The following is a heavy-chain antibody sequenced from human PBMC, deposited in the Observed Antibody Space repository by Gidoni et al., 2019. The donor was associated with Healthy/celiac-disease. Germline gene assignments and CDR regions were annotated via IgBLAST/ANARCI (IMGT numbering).Heavy chain of an antibody. CDR2: ISSSSSYI. CDR3: ARDEGAYSSGWYWFDP. Sequence: EVQLVESGGGLVKPGGSLRLSCAASGFPFSSYSMNWVRQAPGKGLEWVSSISSSSSYIYYADSVKGRFTISRDNAKNSLYLQMNSLRAEDTAVYYCARDEGAYSSGWYWFDPWGQGTLVTVSS. V-gene: IGHV3-21*01. CDR1: GFPFSSYS. D-gene: IGHD6-19*01. J-gene: IGHJ5*02.